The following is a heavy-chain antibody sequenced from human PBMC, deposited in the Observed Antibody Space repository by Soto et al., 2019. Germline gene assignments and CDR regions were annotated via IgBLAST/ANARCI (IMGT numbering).Heavy chain of an antibody. D-gene: IGHD7-27*01. CDR3: AKPIGTAGFWVDY. J-gene: IGHJ4*02. CDR2: ISYDGSNK. V-gene: IGHV3-30*18. CDR1: GFTFSSYG. Sequence: QVQLVESGGGVVQPGRSLRLSCAASGFTFSSYGMHWVRQAPGKGLEWVAVISYDGSNKYYADSVKGRFTISRDNSKNTLYLQMNSLRAEDTAVYYCAKPIGTAGFWVDYWGQGTLVTVSS.